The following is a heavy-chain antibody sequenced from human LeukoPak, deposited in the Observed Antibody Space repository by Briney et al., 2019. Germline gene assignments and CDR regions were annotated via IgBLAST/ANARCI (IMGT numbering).Heavy chain of an antibody. D-gene: IGHD6-19*01. CDR1: GFTFSNYW. Sequence: PGVSLRLSCAASGFTFSNYWMHWVRHAPGKGLVWVSRINSDGSTTIYADSVKGRFTISRDNAKNTLYVQMNSLRAEDAAVYFCVRAPISGWSSFDCWGQGTLVTVSS. CDR2: INSDGSTT. V-gene: IGHV3-74*01. J-gene: IGHJ4*02. CDR3: VRAPISGWSSFDC.